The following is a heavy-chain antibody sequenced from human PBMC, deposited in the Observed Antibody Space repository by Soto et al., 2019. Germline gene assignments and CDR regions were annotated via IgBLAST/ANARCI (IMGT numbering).Heavy chain of an antibody. CDR3: ARGRYGDY. CDR2: ISAHNGNT. V-gene: IGHV1-18*01. J-gene: IGHJ4*02. D-gene: IGHD1-1*01. Sequence: QVHLVQSGAEGKKPGASVKVSCKGSGYTFTSYGITWVRQAPGQGLEWMGWISAHNGNTNYAQKLQGRVTVTRDTSTRTAYMEVRSLRSDDTAVYYCARGRYGDYWGQGALVTVSS. CDR1: GYTFTSYG.